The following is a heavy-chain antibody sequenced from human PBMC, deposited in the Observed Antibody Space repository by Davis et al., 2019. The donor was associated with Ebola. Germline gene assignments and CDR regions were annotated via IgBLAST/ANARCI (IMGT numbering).Heavy chain of an antibody. Sequence: SETLSLTCAVYGGSFSGYYWSWIRQPPGKGLEWIGEINHSGSTNYNPSLKSRVTISVDTSKNQFSLKLSSVTAADTAVYYCARGRGWYVGRFDYWGQGTLVTVSS. D-gene: IGHD6-19*01. CDR2: INHSGST. CDR1: GGSFSGYY. J-gene: IGHJ4*02. CDR3: ARGRGWYVGRFDY. V-gene: IGHV4-34*01.